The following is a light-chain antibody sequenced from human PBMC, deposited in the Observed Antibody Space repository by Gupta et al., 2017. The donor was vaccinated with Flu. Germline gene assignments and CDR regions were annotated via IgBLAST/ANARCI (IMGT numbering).Light chain of an antibody. V-gene: IGLV2-8*01. CDR1: SSDVGGYNY. CDR2: DVS. Sequence: QSALTQPPSASGSPGQSVTISCTGTSSDVGGYNYVSWYQQPPGKAPKLMIFDVSSRPSGVPDRFSGSKSGNTASLTVSGLQADDEADYYCSSYAGSDTVIFGGGTKLTVL. CDR3: SSYAGSDTVI. J-gene: IGLJ2*01.